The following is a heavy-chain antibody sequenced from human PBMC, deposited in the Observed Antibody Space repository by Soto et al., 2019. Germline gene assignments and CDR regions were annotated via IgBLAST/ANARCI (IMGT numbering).Heavy chain of an antibody. V-gene: IGHV4-39*01. CDR2: IYYSGST. D-gene: IGHD6-13*01. CDR1: GGSISSSSYY. Sequence: SETLSLTCTVSGGSISSSSYYWGWIRQPPGKGLEWIGSIYYSGSTYYNPSLKSRVTISVDTSKNQFSLKLSSVTAADTAVYYCARLSTDEIAAAGKDYFDYWGQEPWSPSPQ. CDR3: ARLSTDEIAAAGKDYFDY. J-gene: IGHJ4*01.